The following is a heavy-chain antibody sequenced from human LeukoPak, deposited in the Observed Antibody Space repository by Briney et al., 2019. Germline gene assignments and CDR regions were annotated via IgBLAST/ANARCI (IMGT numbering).Heavy chain of an antibody. CDR3: AKSVGGSGYSPFDY. D-gene: IGHD3-22*01. V-gene: IGHV3-23*01. J-gene: IGHJ4*02. Sequence: PGGSLRLSCVASGFTFSSYAVTWVRQAPGKGLEWVSTITSVDDTSYADSVKGRFTISRDNSKHTLYLQMNSLRAEDTAVYNCAKSVGGSGYSPFDYWGQGTLVTVSS. CDR1: GFTFSSYA. CDR2: ITSVDDT.